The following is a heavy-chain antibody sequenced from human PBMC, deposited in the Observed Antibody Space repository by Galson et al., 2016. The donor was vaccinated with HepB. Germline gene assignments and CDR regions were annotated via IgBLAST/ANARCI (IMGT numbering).Heavy chain of an antibody. CDR1: GYTLNELL. CDR2: YDPEAGTT. Sequence: SVKVSCKVSGYTLNELLIQWVRQAPGKGPEWMGGYDPEAGTTIYAQKFQGRVTMTTDSSTSTAYMELKSLRSDDTAVYYCARLASITIFGVVSDWGQGTLVTVSS. D-gene: IGHD3-3*01. V-gene: IGHV1-24*01. J-gene: IGHJ4*02. CDR3: ARLASITIFGVVSD.